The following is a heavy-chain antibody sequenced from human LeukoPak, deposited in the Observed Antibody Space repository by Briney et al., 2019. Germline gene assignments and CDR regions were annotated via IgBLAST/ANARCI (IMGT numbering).Heavy chain of an antibody. D-gene: IGHD4-17*01. CDR1: GGSFSGYY. CDR2: INHSGST. V-gene: IGHV4-34*01. Sequence: KASETLSLTCAVYGGSFSGYYWSWIRPPPGKGLEWIGEINHSGSTNYNPSLKSRVTISVDTSKNQFSLKLSSVTAADTAVYYCARGDGDYAAVYWGQGTLVTVSS. J-gene: IGHJ4*02. CDR3: ARGDGDYAAVY.